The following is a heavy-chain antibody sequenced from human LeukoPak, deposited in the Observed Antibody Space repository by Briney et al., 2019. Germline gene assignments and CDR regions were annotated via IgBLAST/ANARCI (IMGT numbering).Heavy chain of an antibody. CDR2: IYYSGST. J-gene: IGHJ5*02. D-gene: IGHD3-22*01. CDR3: ARKGYDSSGKWFDP. CDR1: GGSISSSRYY. Sequence: SETLSLTCTVSGGSISSSRYYWGWIRQPPGKGLEWIGSIYYSGSTYYNPSLKSRVTISVDTSKNQFSLKLSSVTAADTAVYHCARKGYDSSGKWFDPWGKGTLVTVSS. V-gene: IGHV4-39*01.